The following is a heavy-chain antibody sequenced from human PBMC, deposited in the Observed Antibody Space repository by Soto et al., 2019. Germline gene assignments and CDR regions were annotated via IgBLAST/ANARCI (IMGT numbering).Heavy chain of an antibody. J-gene: IGHJ6*02. D-gene: IGHD2-2*01. Sequence: PGESLKISCAASGFTFSSYSMNWVRQAPGKGLEWVSSISSSSSYIYYADSVKGRFTISRDNAKNSLYLQMNSLRAEDTAVYYCARDQVVVPAATLVYYYYYGMDVWAQGTTVTVSS. CDR2: ISSSSSYI. CDR1: GFTFSSYS. V-gene: IGHV3-21*01. CDR3: ARDQVVVPAATLVYYYYYGMDV.